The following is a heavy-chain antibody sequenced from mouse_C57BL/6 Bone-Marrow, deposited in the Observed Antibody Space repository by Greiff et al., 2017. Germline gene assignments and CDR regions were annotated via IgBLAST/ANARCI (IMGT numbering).Heavy chain of an antibody. V-gene: IGHV1-18*01. CDR2: INPNNGGT. CDR1: GYTFTDYN. Sequence: EVKLMESGPELVKPGASVKIPCKASGYTFTDYNMDWVKQSHGKSLEWIGDINPNNGGTIYNQKFKGKATLTVDKSSSTAYMELRSLTSEDTAVYYCAREGIYYGNSYWYFDVWGTGTTVTVSS. D-gene: IGHD2-1*01. CDR3: AREGIYYGNSYWYFDV. J-gene: IGHJ1*03.